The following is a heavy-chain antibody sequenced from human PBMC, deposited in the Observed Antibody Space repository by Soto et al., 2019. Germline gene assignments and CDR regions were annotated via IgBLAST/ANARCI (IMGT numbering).Heavy chain of an antibody. CDR1: GGSISSYY. J-gene: IGHJ6*02. CDR2: IYYSGST. Sequence: PSETLSLTCIVSGGSISSYYWSWIRQPPGKGLEWIGYIYYSGSTNYNPSLKSRVTISVDTSKNQFSLKLGSVTAADTAVYYCARGDPLLWFGEKVYYGMDVWGQGTTVTVSS. D-gene: IGHD3-10*01. V-gene: IGHV4-59*01. CDR3: ARGDPLLWFGEKVYYGMDV.